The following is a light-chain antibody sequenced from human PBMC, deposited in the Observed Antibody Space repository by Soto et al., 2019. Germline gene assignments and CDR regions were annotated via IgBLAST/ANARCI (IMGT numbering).Light chain of an antibody. CDR2: EVS. CDR3: CSYAGSTTRVQ. J-gene: IGLJ2*01. Sequence: QSALTQPASVSGSPGQSITISCTGTSSDVDTYKYVSWYQQHPGKAPNLMIYEVSYRPSGVSDRCSGSKSGNTASLTISGLQAEDEADYYCCSYAGSTTRVQFGGGTKLTVL. V-gene: IGLV2-14*01. CDR1: SSDVDTYKY.